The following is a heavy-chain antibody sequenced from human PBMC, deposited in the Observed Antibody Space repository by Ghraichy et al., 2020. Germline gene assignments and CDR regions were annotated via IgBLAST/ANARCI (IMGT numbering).Heavy chain of an antibody. D-gene: IGHD3-16*02. CDR3: ARASSLRRFYYFDAMDV. V-gene: IGHV3-48*01. CDR1: GFTFSAFD. Sequence: GGSLRLSCVGSGFTFSAFDLNWVRQSPGKGLEWVSSISSTSRNKFYADSVEGRFTISRDNVRNTLYLQLNSLRVEDMGVCFCARASSLRRFYYFDAMDVWCQGSTVTVSS. J-gene: IGHJ6*02. CDR2: ISSTSRNK.